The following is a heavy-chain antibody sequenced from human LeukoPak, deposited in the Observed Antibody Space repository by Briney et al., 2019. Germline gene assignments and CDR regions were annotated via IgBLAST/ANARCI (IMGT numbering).Heavy chain of an antibody. J-gene: IGHJ4*02. CDR2: LDWDDDK. V-gene: IGHV2-70*11. CDR1: GFSLSTSGMC. D-gene: IGHD6-13*01. Sequence: SGPTLVNPTQTLTLTCTFSGFSLSTSGMCVSWIRQPPGKALEWLARLDWDDDKYYSTSLKTRLTISMDPSKHQVVLPMTNMDPVDTATYYCARTPPVAAAGSFDYWGQGTLVTVSS. CDR3: ARTPPVAAAGSFDY.